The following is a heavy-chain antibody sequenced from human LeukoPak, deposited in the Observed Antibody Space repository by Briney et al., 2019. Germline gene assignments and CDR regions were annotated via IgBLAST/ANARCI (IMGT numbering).Heavy chain of an antibody. V-gene: IGHV3-48*01. D-gene: IGHD6-13*01. CDR1: GFTFSRFS. Sequence: GGSLRLSCAASGFTFSRFSMNWVRQAPGKGLEWVSYISSSSSTIYYADSVKGRFTISRDNSKNTLYLQMNSLRAEDTAVYYCARELSGSYAFDIWGQGTMVTVSS. J-gene: IGHJ3*02. CDR3: ARELSGSYAFDI. CDR2: ISSSSSTI.